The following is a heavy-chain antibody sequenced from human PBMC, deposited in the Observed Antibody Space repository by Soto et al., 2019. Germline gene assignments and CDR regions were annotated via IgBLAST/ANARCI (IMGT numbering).Heavy chain of an antibody. CDR2: ISSSSSYI. J-gene: IGHJ6*02. D-gene: IGHD3-3*01. Sequence: LRLSCAASGFTFSSYSMNWVRQAPGKGLEWVSSISSSSSYIYYADSVKGRFTISRDNAKNSLYLQMNSLRAEDTAVYYCARDQFGVVNGMDVWGQGTTVTVSS. CDR1: GFTFSSYS. CDR3: ARDQFGVVNGMDV. V-gene: IGHV3-21*01.